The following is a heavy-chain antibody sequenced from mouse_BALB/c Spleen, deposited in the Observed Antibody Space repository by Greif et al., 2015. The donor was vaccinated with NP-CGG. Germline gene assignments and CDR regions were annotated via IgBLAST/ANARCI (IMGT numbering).Heavy chain of an antibody. V-gene: IGHV1S56*01. CDR3: ARSHYYGSSYWYFDV. CDR2: IYPGNVNT. Sequence: QVQLQQPGPELVRPGASVRISCKASGYTFTSYYIHWVKQRPGQGLEWIGWIYPGNVNTKYNEKFKGKATLTADKSSSTAYMQLSSLTSEDSAVYFCARSHYYGSSYWYFDVWGAGTTVTVSS. J-gene: IGHJ1*01. D-gene: IGHD1-1*01. CDR1: GYTFTSYY.